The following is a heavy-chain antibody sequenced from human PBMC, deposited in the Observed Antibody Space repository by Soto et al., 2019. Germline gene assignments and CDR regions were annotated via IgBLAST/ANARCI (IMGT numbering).Heavy chain of an antibody. CDR2: ISGSGGST. D-gene: IGHD2-2*01. V-gene: IGHV3-23*01. J-gene: IGHJ5*02. CDR1: GFTFSSYA. CDR3: AKGLPSQAWGVPAASHPNWFDP. Sequence: PGGSLRLSCAASGFTFSSYAMSWVRQAPGKGLEWVSAISGSGGSTYYADSVKGRFTISRDNSKNTLYLQMNSLRAEDTAVYYCAKGLPSQAWGVPAASHPNWFDPWGQGTLVTVSS.